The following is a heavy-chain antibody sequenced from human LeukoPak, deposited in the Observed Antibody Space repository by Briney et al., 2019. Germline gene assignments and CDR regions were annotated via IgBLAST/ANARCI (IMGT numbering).Heavy chain of an antibody. CDR3: AKEGDIAMVTGYYMDV. CDR1: GFTFSNYG. V-gene: IGHV3-33*06. CDR2: IWYGGSNK. Sequence: GGSLRLSCAASGFTFSNYGMHWVRQAPGKGLEWVAVIWYGGSNKYYADSVKGRFTISRDNSKNTLYLEMNSLRVEDTAVHYCAKEGDIAMVTGYYMDVWGKGTTVTVSS. D-gene: IGHD5-18*01. J-gene: IGHJ6*03.